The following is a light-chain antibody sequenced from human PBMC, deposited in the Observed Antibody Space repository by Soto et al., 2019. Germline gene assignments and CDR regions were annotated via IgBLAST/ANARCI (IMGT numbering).Light chain of an antibody. CDR3: MQGTYLPWT. CDR2: EVS. Sequence: DIVMTQTPLSLSVTPGQPASISCKSSQSLLDSDGRTYLFWYLQRPGQPPQLLIYEVSNRFSAATDQFSGSGSGTDFTLKISRVEAEDVGVYFCMQGTYLPWTFGQGTKVEIK. CDR1: QSLLDSDGRTY. V-gene: IGKV2-29*03. J-gene: IGKJ1*01.